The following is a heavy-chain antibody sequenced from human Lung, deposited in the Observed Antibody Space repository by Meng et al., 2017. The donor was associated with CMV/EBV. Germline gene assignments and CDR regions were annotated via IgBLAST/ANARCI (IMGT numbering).Heavy chain of an antibody. CDR2: IPHRGSS. CDR3: LRRSGGSV. D-gene: IGHD3-10*01. CDR1: GASITNHNW. Sequence: VRLPEPAPELVKPSGPLPLTCAVSGASITNHNWWAWVRQPPGKGLEWIGEIPHRGSSAYNPSLKSRVSMSIDKSKNQFSLKLTSVTAADTAVYHCLRRSGGSVWGQGTLVTVSS. V-gene: IGHV4-4*02. J-gene: IGHJ1*01.